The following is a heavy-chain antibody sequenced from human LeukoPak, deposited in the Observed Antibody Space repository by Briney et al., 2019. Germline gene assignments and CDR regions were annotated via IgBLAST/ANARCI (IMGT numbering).Heavy chain of an antibody. CDR3: AREGIAVAGSPFDY. CDR1: GGTFSSYA. CDR2: VIPILGIA. Sequence: SVKVSCKASGGTFSSYAISWVRQAPGQGLEWMGRVIPILGIANYAQKFQGRVTITADKSTSTAYMELSSLRSEDTAVYYCAREGIAVAGSPFDYWGQGTLVTVSS. V-gene: IGHV1-69*04. D-gene: IGHD6-19*01. J-gene: IGHJ4*02.